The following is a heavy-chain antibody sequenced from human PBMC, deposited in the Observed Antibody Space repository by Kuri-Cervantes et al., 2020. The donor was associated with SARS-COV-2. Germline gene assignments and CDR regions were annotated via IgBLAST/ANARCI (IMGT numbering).Heavy chain of an antibody. CDR3: AKAGEYCSSTSCGEGYYYYGMDV. CDR1: GFTFSSYW. CDR2: IKQDGSEK. J-gene: IGHJ6*02. V-gene: IGHV3-7*05. Sequence: GESLKISCAASGFTFSSYWMSWVRQAPGKGLEWVANIKQDGSEKYYVDSVKGRFTISRDNAKNSLYLQMNSLRAEDTAVYYCAKAGEYCSSTSCGEGYYYYGMDVWGQGTTITVSS. D-gene: IGHD2-2*01.